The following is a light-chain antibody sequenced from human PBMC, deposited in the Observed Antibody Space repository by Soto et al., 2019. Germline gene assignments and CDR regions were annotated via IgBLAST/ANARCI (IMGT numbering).Light chain of an antibody. J-gene: IGKJ2*01. CDR2: GTS. Sequence: AIQMTQSPSSLSVSVGDRVTITCRASQDIRNDLGWYQQKPGKSPKLLIYGTSNLQSGVPSRFSGSGSGTDFTLTISSLQPEDFAIYYCLLDYIYPYTSGQGTKLEIK. CDR1: QDIRND. CDR3: LLDYIYPYT. V-gene: IGKV1-6*01.